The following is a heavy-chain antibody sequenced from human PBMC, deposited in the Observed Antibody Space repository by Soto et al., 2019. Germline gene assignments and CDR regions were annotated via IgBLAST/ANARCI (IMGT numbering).Heavy chain of an antibody. CDR1: GYTFIEYD. J-gene: IGHJ5*02. V-gene: IGHV1-8*01. CDR3: VRGGSNYAS. CDR2: MNPNTGNT. D-gene: IGHD4-4*01. Sequence: GGGVKDTCKASGYTFIEYDINGLGQAPGQGTECMGWMNPNTGNTRYAQHFQGRLIMTRDTSISTAFMELSSLRSEDTALYYCVRGGSNYASWGQGTLVTVSS.